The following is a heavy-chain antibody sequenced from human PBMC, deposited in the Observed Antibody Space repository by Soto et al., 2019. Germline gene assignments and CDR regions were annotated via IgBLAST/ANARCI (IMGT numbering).Heavy chain of an antibody. CDR3: ARRGACGNAGSCLFRFLYVFAF. D-gene: IGHD2-15*01. CDR2: ISSSGST. CDR1: Y. Sequence: YCSCINKNPGKGLEWIGFISSSGSTYYNPSLKTRVTISVDTSKNQFSLKLSSVTAADTAVYYCARRGACGNAGSCLFRFLYVFAFWRQGSLVTVSS. J-gene: IGHJ4*02. V-gene: IGHV4-39*01.